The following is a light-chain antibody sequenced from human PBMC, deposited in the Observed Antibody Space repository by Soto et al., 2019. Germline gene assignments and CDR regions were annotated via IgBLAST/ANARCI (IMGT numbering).Light chain of an antibody. CDR2: DVS. CDR3: SSYTSSSTLCV. J-gene: IGLJ1*01. Sequence: QSALTQPASVSGSPGQSITISCTGTSSDVGGYNYVSWYQQHPGKAPKLMIYDVSNRPSGLSNRFSGSKSGNTASLTISGLQADDEADYYCSSYTSSSTLCVFGTGTKVTVL. V-gene: IGLV2-14*01. CDR1: SSDVGGYNY.